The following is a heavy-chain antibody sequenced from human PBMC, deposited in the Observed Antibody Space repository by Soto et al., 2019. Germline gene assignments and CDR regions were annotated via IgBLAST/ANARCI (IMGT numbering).Heavy chain of an antibody. CDR3: ARDYVHYYGMDV. V-gene: IGHV3-30*03. CDR1: GFTFSSYG. Sequence: QVQLVESGGGVVQPGRSLRLSCAASGFTFSSYGMHWVRQAPGKGLEWVAVISYDGSNKYYADSVKGRFTISRDNSKHTLYLQMNSLRAEDTAVYYCARDYVHYYGMDVWGQGTTVTVSS. CDR2: ISYDGSNK. J-gene: IGHJ6*02. D-gene: IGHD4-17*01.